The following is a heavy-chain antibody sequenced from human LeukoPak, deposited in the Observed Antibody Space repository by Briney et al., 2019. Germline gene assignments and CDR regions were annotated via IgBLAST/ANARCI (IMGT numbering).Heavy chain of an antibody. Sequence: SETLSLTCTVSDGFVSSNYWSWFRQPPGKGLEYIGYISYSGKSDYNPSLQSRVNISLDTSKNQFSLKLTSVTAADTAVYYCARDRSSGYYDYWGQGILVTVSA. CDR1: DGFVSSNY. CDR3: ARDRSSGYYDY. V-gene: IGHV4-59*02. D-gene: IGHD3-22*01. CDR2: ISYSGKS. J-gene: IGHJ4*02.